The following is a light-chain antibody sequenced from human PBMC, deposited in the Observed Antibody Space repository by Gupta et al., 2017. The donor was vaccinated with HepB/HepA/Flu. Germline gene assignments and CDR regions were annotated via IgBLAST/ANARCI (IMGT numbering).Light chain of an antibody. Sequence: SYELPQPLSVSVALGHTARITGGGNMESKNVHWYQQRPGQAPVLVIYRNTDRPPWIPARFSGSTSRNTATLTITGAQPGDEADFYCQVCDSDTTVVFGGGTKLTVL. CDR2: RNT. V-gene: IGLV3-9*01. CDR1: MESKN. CDR3: QVCDSDTTVV. J-gene: IGLJ2*01.